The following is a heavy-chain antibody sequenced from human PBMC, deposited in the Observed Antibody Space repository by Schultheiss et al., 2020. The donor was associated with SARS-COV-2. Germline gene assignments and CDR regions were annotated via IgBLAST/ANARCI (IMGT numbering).Heavy chain of an antibody. CDR3: ARADSSGWLDAFDI. J-gene: IGHJ3*02. CDR2: IYYSGST. CDR1: GGSISSYY. V-gene: IGHV4-59*01. Sequence: SETLSLTCTVSGGSISSYYWSWIRQPPGKALEWIGYIYYSGSTYYNPSLKSRVTISVDTSKNQFSLKLSSVTAADTAVYYCARADSSGWLDAFDIWGQGTMVTVSS. D-gene: IGHD6-19*01.